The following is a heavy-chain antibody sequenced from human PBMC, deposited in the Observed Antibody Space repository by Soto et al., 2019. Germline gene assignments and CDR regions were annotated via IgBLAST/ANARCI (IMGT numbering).Heavy chain of an antibody. D-gene: IGHD4-4*01. J-gene: IGHJ6*02. CDR1: GLTFSDYH. V-gene: IGHV3-11*06. CDR3: ARAIIPLTTIFYGMDV. CDR2: ISSSSSYT. Sequence: GGSLRLSCTASGLTFSDYHMTWIRQAPEKGLEWFSYISSSSSYTNYANSVKGRFTISRDNAKNSLYLQMNSLRAEDTAVYYCARAIIPLTTIFYGMDVWGQGTTVTVSS.